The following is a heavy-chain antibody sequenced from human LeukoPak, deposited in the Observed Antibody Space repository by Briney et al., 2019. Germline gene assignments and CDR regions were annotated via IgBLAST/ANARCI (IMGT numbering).Heavy chain of an antibody. D-gene: IGHD7-27*01. CDR2: MNPNSGNT. CDR1: GYTFTSYD. V-gene: IGHV1-8*03. Sequence: ASVKVSCKASGYTFTSYDINWVRQATGQGLEWMGWMNPNSGNTGYAQKFQGRVTITRNTSISTAYMELSSLRSEDTAVYYCARGDWGSNWFDPWGRGTLVTVSS. J-gene: IGHJ5*02. CDR3: ARGDWGSNWFDP.